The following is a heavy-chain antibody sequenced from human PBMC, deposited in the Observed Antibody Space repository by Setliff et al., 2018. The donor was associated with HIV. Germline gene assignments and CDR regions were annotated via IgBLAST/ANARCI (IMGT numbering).Heavy chain of an antibody. CDR2: VYNSGTT. D-gene: IGHD2-15*01. Sequence: SETLSLTCTVSGASSSSHYWSWIRQPPGKAPEWIGYVYNSGTTKYNPSLKSRVTISVDTSKNQFSLRLNSVTAADTAVYYCARNPQKGIQPLLLASWGPGTLVTVSS. CDR1: GASSSSHY. CDR3: ARNPQKGIQPLLLAS. J-gene: IGHJ4*02. V-gene: IGHV4-59*11.